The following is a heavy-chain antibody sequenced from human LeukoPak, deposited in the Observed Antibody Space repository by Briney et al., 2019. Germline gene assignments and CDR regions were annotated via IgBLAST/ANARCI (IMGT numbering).Heavy chain of an antibody. CDR3: AKGVVVITRYFDY. D-gene: IGHD3-22*01. J-gene: IGHJ4*02. V-gene: IGHV3-23*01. Sequence: GGSLRLSCVASGFTFSSYAMSWVRQAPGKGLEWVSAISGSGGSTYYADSVKGRFTISRDNSKSTLYLQMNSLRAEDTAVYYCAKGVVVITRYFDYWGQGTLVTVSS. CDR1: GFTFSSYA. CDR2: ISGSGGST.